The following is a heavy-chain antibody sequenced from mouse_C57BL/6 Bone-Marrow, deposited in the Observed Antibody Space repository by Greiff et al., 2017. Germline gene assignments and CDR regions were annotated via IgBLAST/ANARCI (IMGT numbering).Heavy chain of an antibody. D-gene: IGHD2-2*01. CDR1: GYTFTSYW. V-gene: IGHV1-69*01. Sequence: VQLQQPGAELVKPGASVKLSCKASGYTFTSYWMNWVKQRPGQGLEWIGEIDPSDSYTNYNQKFKGKSTLTVDTSSSTAYMQLSSLTSEDSAVYYCAVWFRPFYFDYWGQGTTLTVSS. J-gene: IGHJ2*01. CDR3: AVWFRPFYFDY. CDR2: IDPSDSYT.